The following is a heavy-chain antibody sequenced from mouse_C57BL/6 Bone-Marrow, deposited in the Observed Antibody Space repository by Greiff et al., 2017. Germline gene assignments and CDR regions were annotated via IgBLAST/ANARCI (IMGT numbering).Heavy chain of an antibody. CDR1: GYSFTGYY. J-gene: IGHJ2*01. CDR2: INPSTGGT. D-gene: IGHD2-2*01. V-gene: IGHV1-42*01. Sequence: VQLQQSGPELVKPGASVKISCKASGYSFTGYYMNWVKQSPEKSLEWIGEINPSTGGTTYNQKFKAKATLTVDKSSSTSYMQLNSLTSEDSSVYYCATVYYGYDDYWGQGTTLTVSS. CDR3: ATVYYGYDDY.